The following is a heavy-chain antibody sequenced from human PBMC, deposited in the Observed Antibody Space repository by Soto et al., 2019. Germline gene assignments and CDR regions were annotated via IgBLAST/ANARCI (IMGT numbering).Heavy chain of an antibody. J-gene: IGHJ4*02. CDR3: AKGYTAMVWGY. Sequence: QVQLVESGGGVVQPGRSLRLSCAASGFTFSSYGMHWVRQAPGKGLEWVAVISYDGSNKYYAESVKGRFTISRDNSKNTLYLQMNSLRAEDTAVYYCAKGYTAMVWGYWGQGTLVTVSS. CDR2: ISYDGSNK. D-gene: IGHD5-18*01. V-gene: IGHV3-30*18. CDR1: GFTFSSYG.